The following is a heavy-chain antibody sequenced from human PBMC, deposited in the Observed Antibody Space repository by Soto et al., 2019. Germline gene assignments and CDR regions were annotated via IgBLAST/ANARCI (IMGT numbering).Heavy chain of an antibody. V-gene: IGHV3-11*01. D-gene: IGHD2-21*01. CDR2: ISSDGSTI. Sequence: QVLLVESGGGLVKPGGSLRLSCAASEFTLSDYYMNWIRQAPGKGLEWVSYISSDGSTIYYADSVKGRFTISRDNAKNPLELQMNSLEAEDTAVYYCARTHRDPYYYFYGLDVWGQGTTVTVSS. CDR1: EFTLSDYY. J-gene: IGHJ6*02. CDR3: ARTHRDPYYYFYGLDV.